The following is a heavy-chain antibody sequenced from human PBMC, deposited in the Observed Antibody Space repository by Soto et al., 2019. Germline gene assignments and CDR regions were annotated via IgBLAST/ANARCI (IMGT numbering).Heavy chain of an antibody. CDR3: ARVRGGGSEYFFDY. J-gene: IGHJ4*02. Sequence: ASVKVSGKASGYTFTIYNVHWVLQSPGQGLEWMAIINPSGGTTYYVQKFEGRVTLTTDTSTSTVYMELSSLRSDDTAVYYCARVRGGGSEYFFDYWGQGTLVT. CDR1: GYTFTIYN. V-gene: IGHV1-46*01. CDR2: INPSGGTT. D-gene: IGHD2-15*01.